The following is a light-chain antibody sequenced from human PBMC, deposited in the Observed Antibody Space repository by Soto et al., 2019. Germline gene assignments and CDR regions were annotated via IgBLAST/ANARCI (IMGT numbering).Light chain of an antibody. V-gene: IGLV2-14*03. CDR1: SSNVGGYNY. CDR3: SSYTTSNTRQIV. Sequence: QSALTQPASVSGSPGQSITISCTSTSSNVGGYNYVSWYQHHPGKAPKLIIYDVSNRPSGVSIRLSGSKSDNTASLTISGLQPEDEADYHCSSYTTSNTRQIVFGTGTKVTVL. CDR2: DVS. J-gene: IGLJ1*01.